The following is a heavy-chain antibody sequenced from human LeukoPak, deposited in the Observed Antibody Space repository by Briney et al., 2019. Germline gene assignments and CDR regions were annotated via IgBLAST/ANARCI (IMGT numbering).Heavy chain of an antibody. Sequence: SETLSLTCAVYGGSFSGYYWSWIRQPPGKGLEWIGEINHSGSTNYNPSLKSRVTISVDTSKNQFSLKLSSVTAADTAVYYCASLGSLAAASWFAPPPWGQGTLVTVSS. CDR3: ASLGSLAAASWFAPPP. CDR1: GGSFSGYY. J-gene: IGHJ5*02. D-gene: IGHD6-13*01. V-gene: IGHV4-34*01. CDR2: INHSGST.